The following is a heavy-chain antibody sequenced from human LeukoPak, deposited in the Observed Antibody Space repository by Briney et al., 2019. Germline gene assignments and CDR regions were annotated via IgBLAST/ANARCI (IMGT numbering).Heavy chain of an antibody. Sequence: PSETLSLTCTVSGYSISSGYYWGWIRQPPGKGLEWIGSIYHSGSTYYNPSLKSRVTISVDTSKNQFSLKLSSVTAADTAVYYCARVLYYYDSSGYYGNYYYYYMDVWGKGTTVTVSS. D-gene: IGHD3-22*01. J-gene: IGHJ6*03. CDR2: IYHSGST. CDR3: ARVLYYYDSSGYYGNYYYYYMDV. V-gene: IGHV4-38-2*02. CDR1: GYSISSGYY.